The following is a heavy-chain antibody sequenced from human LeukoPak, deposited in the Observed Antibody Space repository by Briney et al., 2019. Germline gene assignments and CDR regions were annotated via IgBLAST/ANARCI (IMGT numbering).Heavy chain of an antibody. V-gene: IGHV5-51*01. J-gene: IGHJ3*02. D-gene: IGHD5-24*01. Sequence: PVEYLKISCRASGHIFTSYWIAWVRQMPGEGLEWMGIIYPGDSDSRYSPSFQGHVTISADKSISTAYLQWSSLKASDTAMYYCARHGVEGYNGAFHIWGQGTMVTVSS. CDR2: IYPGDSDS. CDR1: GHIFTSYW. CDR3: ARHGVEGYNGAFHI.